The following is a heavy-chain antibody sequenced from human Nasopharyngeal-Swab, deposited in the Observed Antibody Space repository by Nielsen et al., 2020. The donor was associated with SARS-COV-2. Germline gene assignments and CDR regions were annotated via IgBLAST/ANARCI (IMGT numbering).Heavy chain of an antibody. Sequence: SETLCLTCTVSGGSISSYYWSWIRQPPGKGLEWIGYIYYSGSTNYNPSLKSRVTISVDTSKNQFSLKLSSVTAADTAVYYCARGCSEYSSSCNEDYFDYWGQGTLVTVSS. J-gene: IGHJ4*02. D-gene: IGHD6-13*01. CDR1: GGSISSYY. V-gene: IGHV4-59*01. CDR2: IYYSGST. CDR3: ARGCSEYSSSCNEDYFDY.